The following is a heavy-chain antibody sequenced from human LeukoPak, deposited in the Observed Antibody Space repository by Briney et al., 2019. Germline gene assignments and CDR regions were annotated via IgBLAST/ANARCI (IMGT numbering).Heavy chain of an antibody. J-gene: IGHJ4*02. V-gene: IGHV3-43D*03. CDR3: ATAPYDSIGIFDY. CDR2: ISWDGDSI. D-gene: IGHD3-22*01. Sequence: GGSLRLSCAASGFTFDDYAMHWVRQAPGKGLECVSLISWDGDSIYYSDSVKGRFTISRDNNKNSLYLQMNSLRTEDTALYYCATAPYDSIGIFDYWGQGTLVTVSS. CDR1: GFTFDDYA.